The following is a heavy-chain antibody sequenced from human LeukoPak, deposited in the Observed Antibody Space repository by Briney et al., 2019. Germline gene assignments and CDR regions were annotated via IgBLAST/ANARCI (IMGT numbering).Heavy chain of an antibody. V-gene: IGHV4-34*01. CDR1: GGSFSGYY. J-gene: IGHJ6*03. Sequence: SETLSLTCAVYGGSFSGYYWSWIRQPPGKGLEWIGEINHSGSTNYNPSLKSRVTISVDTSKNQFSLKLSSVTAADTAVYYCARGPTIFGVVIRYYYTDVWGKGTTVTVSS. CDR2: INHSGST. CDR3: ARGPTIFGVVIRYYYTDV. D-gene: IGHD3-3*01.